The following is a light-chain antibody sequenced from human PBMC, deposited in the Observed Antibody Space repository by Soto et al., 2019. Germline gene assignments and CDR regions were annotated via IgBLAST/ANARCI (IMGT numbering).Light chain of an antibody. CDR3: QQYHQWWT. CDR1: QSVSSN. Sequence: TQASAPPSVSPGERDTPPCRASQSVSSNLAWYQQKPGQAPRLLIYGASTRATGIPDRFTGSDSGTEFILTISSLQSEDFAVYYCQQYHQWWTFGQGTKVDI. J-gene: IGKJ1*01. CDR2: GAS. V-gene: IGKV3-15*01.